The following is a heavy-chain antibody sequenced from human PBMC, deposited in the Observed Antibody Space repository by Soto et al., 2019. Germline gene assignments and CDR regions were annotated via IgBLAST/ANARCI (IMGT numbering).Heavy chain of an antibody. J-gene: IGHJ4*02. Sequence: PGGSLRLSCAASGFTFSSYGMHWVRQAPGKGLEWVAVIWYDGSNKYYADSVKGRFTISRDNSKNTLYLQMNSLRAEDTAVYYCERDKRLYSSSWEFDYWGQGTLVTVSS. CDR2: IWYDGSNK. CDR1: GFTFSSYG. CDR3: ERDKRLYSSSWEFDY. V-gene: IGHV3-33*01. D-gene: IGHD6-13*01.